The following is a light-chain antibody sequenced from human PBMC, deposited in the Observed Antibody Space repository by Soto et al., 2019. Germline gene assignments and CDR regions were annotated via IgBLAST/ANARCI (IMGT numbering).Light chain of an antibody. J-gene: IGKJ5*01. CDR1: QDISSW. Sequence: DIQMTQSPSFVSASVGDRVTVTCRASQDISSWLAWYQQKPGKAPKLLIYTTSTLGSGVPSRFSGSSSGTDFTLTISGLQPEDFATYHCQQANRFPITFGQGTRLEIK. CDR2: TTS. CDR3: QQANRFPIT. V-gene: IGKV1-12*01.